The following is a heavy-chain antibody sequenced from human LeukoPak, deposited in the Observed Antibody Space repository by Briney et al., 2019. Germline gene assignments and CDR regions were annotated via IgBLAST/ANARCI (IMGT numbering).Heavy chain of an antibody. CDR3: ARDLDYYGSGSYI. CDR1: GFTVSSNY. V-gene: IGHV3-53*01. D-gene: IGHD3-10*01. J-gene: IGHJ4*02. CDR2: MYSGGST. Sequence: PGGSLRLSCAASGFTVSSNYMSWVRQAPGKGREWVSVMYSGGSTYYADSVKGRFIISRDNSRNTLYLQMNSLRAEDTAVYYCARDLDYYGSGSYIWGQGTLVTVSS.